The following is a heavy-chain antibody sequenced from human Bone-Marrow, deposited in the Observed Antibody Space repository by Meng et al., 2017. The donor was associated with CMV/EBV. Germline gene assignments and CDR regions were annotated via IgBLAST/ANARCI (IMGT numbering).Heavy chain of an antibody. CDR2: ISWNSGSI. CDR3: AKTRTPSIAAVDWVVDY. J-gene: IGHJ4*02. D-gene: IGHD6-13*01. V-gene: IGHV3-9*01. CDR1: GFTFDDYA. Sequence: GGSLRLSCAASGFTFDDYAMHWVRQAPGKGLEWVSGISWNSGSIGYADSVKGRFTISRDNAKNSLYPQMNSLRAEDTALYYCAKTRTPSIAAVDWVVDYWGQGTLVTVSS.